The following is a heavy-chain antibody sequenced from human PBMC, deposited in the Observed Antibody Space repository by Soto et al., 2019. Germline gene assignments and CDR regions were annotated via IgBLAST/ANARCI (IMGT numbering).Heavy chain of an antibody. Sequence: GGSLRLSCAASGFTFSSYWMSWVRQAPGKGLEWVANIKQDGSEKYYVDSVKGRFTISRDNAKNSLYLQMNSLRAEDTAVYYSARQGSPTPSYYYYYYMDVWGKGTTVTVSS. CDR2: IKQDGSEK. CDR1: GFTFSSYW. CDR3: ARQGSPTPSYYYYYYMDV. J-gene: IGHJ6*03. V-gene: IGHV3-7*01.